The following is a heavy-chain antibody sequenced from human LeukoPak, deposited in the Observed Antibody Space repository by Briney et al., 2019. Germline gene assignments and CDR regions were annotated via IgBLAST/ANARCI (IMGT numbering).Heavy chain of an antibody. J-gene: IGHJ4*02. V-gene: IGHV1-18*01. CDR2: ISAYNGNT. CDR1: GYTFTSYG. Sequence: AASVKVSCKASGYTFTSYGISWVRQAPGQGLEWMGWISAYNGNTNYAQKLQGRVTVTTDTSTSTAYMELRSLRSDDTAVYYCARSQVGYGSGSYYLRPTFDYWGQGTLVTVSS. CDR3: ARSQVGYGSGSYYLRPTFDY. D-gene: IGHD3-10*01.